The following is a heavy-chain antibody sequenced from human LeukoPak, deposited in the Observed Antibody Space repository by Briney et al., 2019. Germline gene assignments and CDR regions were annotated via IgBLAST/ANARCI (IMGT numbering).Heavy chain of an antibody. CDR3: ARVLVVRGVLPRYYYGMDV. V-gene: IGHV4-34*01. J-gene: IGHJ6*02. Sequence: PSETLSLTCAVHGGSFSGYYWSWIRQPPGKVLEWIGEINHSGGTNYNPSLKSRVTISVATSKNQFSLKLSSVTAADTAVYYCARVLVVRGVLPRYYYGMDVWGQGTTVTVSS. CDR2: INHSGGT. CDR1: GGSFSGYY. D-gene: IGHD3-10*01.